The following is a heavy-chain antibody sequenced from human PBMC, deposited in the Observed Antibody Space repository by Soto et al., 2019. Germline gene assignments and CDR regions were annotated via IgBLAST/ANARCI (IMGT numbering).Heavy chain of an antibody. J-gene: IGHJ6*02. CDR1: GGSFSGYY. V-gene: IGHV4-34*01. CDR3: ARGSRAVRGVSYYYYYYGMDV. Sequence: SETLSLTCTVYGGSFSGYYWSWIRQPPGKGLEWIGEINHSGSTNYNPSLKSRVTISVDTSKNQFSLKLSSVTAADTAVYYCARGSRAVRGVSYYYYYYGMDVWGQGTTVTVSS. D-gene: IGHD3-10*01. CDR2: INHSGST.